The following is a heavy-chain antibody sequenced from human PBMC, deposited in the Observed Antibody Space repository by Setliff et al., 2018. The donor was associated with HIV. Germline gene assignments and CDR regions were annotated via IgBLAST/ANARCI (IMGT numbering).Heavy chain of an antibody. D-gene: IGHD4-17*01. CDR3: ARRVPPIPSGDLDY. CDR2: INPSGGST. J-gene: IGHJ4*02. V-gene: IGHV1-2*02. CDR1: GYTFTSYY. Sequence: ASVKVSCKASGYTFTSYYMHWVRQAPGQGLEWMGIINPSGGSTNYAQKFQGRVTMTRDTSISTAYMDLSRLRSDDTAVYYCARRVPPIPSGDLDYWGQGTLVTVSS.